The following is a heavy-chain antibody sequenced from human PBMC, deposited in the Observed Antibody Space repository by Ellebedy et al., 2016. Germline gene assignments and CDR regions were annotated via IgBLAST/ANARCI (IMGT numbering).Heavy chain of an antibody. CDR3: ATSRGYGSGSSSFDY. J-gene: IGHJ4*02. CDR1: GGTFSSYA. D-gene: IGHD3-10*01. CDR2: IIPILGIA. Sequence: ASVKVSCKASGGTFSSYAISWVRQAPGQGLEWMGRIIPILGIANYAQKFQGRVTITADKSTSTAYMELSSLRSEDTAVYYCATSRGYGSGSSSFDYWGQGTLVTVSS. V-gene: IGHV1-69*04.